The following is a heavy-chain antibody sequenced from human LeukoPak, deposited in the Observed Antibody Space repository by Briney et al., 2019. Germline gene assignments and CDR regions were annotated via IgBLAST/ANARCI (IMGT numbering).Heavy chain of an antibody. D-gene: IGHD3-22*01. V-gene: IGHV4-59*01. Sequence: SETLSLTCTVSGGSISSYYWSWIRQPPGKGLEWIGYIYYSGSTNYNPSLKSRVTISVDTSKNQFSLKLSSVTAADTAVYYCARVQGYYYWYFDLWGRGTLVTVSS. CDR2: IYYSGST. CDR3: ARVQGYYYWYFDL. J-gene: IGHJ2*01. CDR1: GGSISSYY.